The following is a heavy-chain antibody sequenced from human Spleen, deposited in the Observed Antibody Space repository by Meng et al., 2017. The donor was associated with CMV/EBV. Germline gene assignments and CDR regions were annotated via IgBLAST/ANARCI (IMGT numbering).Heavy chain of an antibody. J-gene: IGHJ4*02. CDR2: INHSGST. V-gene: IGHV4-34*01. CDR3: ARGVEMATIFY. CDR1: GGSFSGYY. D-gene: IGHD5-24*01. Sequence: QVQLQQWGAGLLKPSETLSLICAVYGGSFSGYYWSWIRQPPGKGLEWIGEINHSGSTNYNPSLKSRVTISVDTSKNQFSLKLSSVTAADTAVYYCARGVEMATIFYWGQGTLVTASS.